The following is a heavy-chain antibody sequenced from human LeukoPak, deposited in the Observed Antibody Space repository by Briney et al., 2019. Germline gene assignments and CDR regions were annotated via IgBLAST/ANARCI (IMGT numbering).Heavy chain of an antibody. Sequence: SETLSLTCAVSGYSISSGYSWGWIRQPPGKGLEWIGYIYHSGSTYYNPSLKSRVTISVDTSRNQFSLKLSSVTAADTAVYYCARTNYYGSGNYAKFDYWGQGTLVTVSS. V-gene: IGHV4-38-2*01. CDR2: IYHSGST. D-gene: IGHD3-10*01. CDR3: ARTNYYGSGNYAKFDY. CDR1: GYSISSGYS. J-gene: IGHJ4*02.